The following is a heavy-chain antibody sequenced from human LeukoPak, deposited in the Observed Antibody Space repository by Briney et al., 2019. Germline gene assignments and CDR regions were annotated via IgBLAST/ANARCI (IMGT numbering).Heavy chain of an antibody. CDR1: GFTFSSYA. CDR3: ARWYDSSGYFDY. CDR2: IIPIFGTA. V-gene: IGHV1-69*05. J-gene: IGHJ4*02. Sequence: GGSLRLSCAASGFTFSSYAISWVRQAPGQGLEWMGGIIPIFGTANYAQKFQGRVTITTDESTSTAYMELSSLRSEDTAVYYCARWYDSSGYFDYWGQGTLVTVSS. D-gene: IGHD3-22*01.